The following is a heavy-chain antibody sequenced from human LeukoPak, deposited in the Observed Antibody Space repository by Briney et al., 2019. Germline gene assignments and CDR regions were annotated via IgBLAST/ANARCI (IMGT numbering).Heavy chain of an antibody. V-gene: IGHV3-23*01. CDR1: GFTFSSYA. CDR2: ISGSGGST. CDR3: ARDLWRPGTPEKFDY. J-gene: IGHJ4*02. Sequence: HPGGSLRLSCAASGFTFSSYAMSWVRQAPGKGLEWVSVISGSGGSTYYADSVKGRFTISRDNAKDSLYLQMNSLRVEDTAVYYCARDLWRPGTPEKFDYWGQGALVTVSS. D-gene: IGHD3-16*01.